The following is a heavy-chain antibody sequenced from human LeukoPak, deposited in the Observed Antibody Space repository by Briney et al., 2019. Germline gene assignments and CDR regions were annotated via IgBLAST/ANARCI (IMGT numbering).Heavy chain of an antibody. CDR3: ARGSLIRGGLRRGFDY. D-gene: IGHD2-15*01. CDR2: INTNTGNP. CDR1: GYTFTSYA. Sequence: GASVKVSCKASGYTFTSYAMNWVRQAPGQGLEWMGWINTNTGNPTYAQGFTGRFVFSLDTSVSTAYLQISSLKAEDTAVYYCARGSLIRGGLRRGFDYWGQGTLVTVSS. V-gene: IGHV7-4-1*02. J-gene: IGHJ4*02.